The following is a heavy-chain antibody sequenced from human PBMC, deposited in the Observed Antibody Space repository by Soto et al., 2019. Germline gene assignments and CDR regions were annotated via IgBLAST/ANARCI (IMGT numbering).Heavy chain of an antibody. CDR2: TYYRSKWYN. CDR1: GDSVSSNSAA. CDR3: ARGGVPAAFYYYYGMDV. Sequence: SQTLSLTCAISGDSVSSNSAAWNWIRQSPSGGLEWLGRTYYRSKWYNDYAVSVKSRITINPDTSKNQFSLQLNSVTPEDTAVYYCARGGVPAAFYYYYGMDVWGQGTTVTVSS. J-gene: IGHJ6*02. D-gene: IGHD2-2*01. V-gene: IGHV6-1*01.